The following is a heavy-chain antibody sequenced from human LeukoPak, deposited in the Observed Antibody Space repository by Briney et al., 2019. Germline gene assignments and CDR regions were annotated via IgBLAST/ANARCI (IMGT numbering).Heavy chain of an antibody. D-gene: IGHD2-21*02. CDR2: FDPENDER. Sequence: ASVKVSYRVSGHTLIELPMYWVRQAPGEGLEWMGGFDPENDERIYAQKFRGRVTMTEDTSTNTAYMELSSLRSDDTAVYYCATEVTSIVPDYWGQGTLVTVSS. J-gene: IGHJ4*02. CDR1: GHTLIELP. CDR3: ATEVTSIVPDY. V-gene: IGHV1-24*01.